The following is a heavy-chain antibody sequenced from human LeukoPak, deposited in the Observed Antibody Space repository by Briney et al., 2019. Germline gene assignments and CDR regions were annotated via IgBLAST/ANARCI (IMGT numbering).Heavy chain of an antibody. CDR2: IYYSETT. J-gene: IGHJ6*03. V-gene: IGHV4-59*01. CDR1: GGSISNYF. Sequence: PSETLSLTCSVSGGSISNYFWSWIRQPPGKGLECIGFIYYSETTNYNPSFKSRVTISADTSKNQFSLKLNSVTAADTAVYYCARYPGGAEYRHYYYMDVWGKGTTVTVSS. CDR3: ARYPGGAEYRHYYYMDV. D-gene: IGHD1-14*01.